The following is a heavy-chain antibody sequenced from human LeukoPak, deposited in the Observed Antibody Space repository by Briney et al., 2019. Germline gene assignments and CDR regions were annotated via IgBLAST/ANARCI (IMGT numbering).Heavy chain of an antibody. CDR1: GYTFTSYD. CDR2: MNPNSDNT. J-gene: IGHJ6*02. CDR3: ARGFWGGSIGYSLYYYYYGMDV. D-gene: IGHD3-22*01. V-gene: IGHV1-8*01. Sequence: GASVKVSCKASGYTFTSYDINWVRQATGQGLEWMGWMNPNSDNTGYAQKFQGRVTMTRNTSISTAYMELSSLRSEDTAVYYCARGFWGGSIGYSLYYYYYGMDVWGQGTTVTVSS.